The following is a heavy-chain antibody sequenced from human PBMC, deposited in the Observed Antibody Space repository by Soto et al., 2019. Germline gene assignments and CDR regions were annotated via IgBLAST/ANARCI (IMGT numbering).Heavy chain of an antibody. CDR2: IYYGGST. V-gene: IGHV4-59*01. CDR1: GGSISDYY. J-gene: IGHJ6*04. D-gene: IGHD2-8*02. Sequence: PSETLSLTCAVSGGSISDYYWSWIRQPPGKGLEWIGYIYYGGSTNYSPSLKSRVTISLNTSKSQFYMTLTSVTAADTAVYYCASVGGPPTITGDYYNYGLDVGGKGTGVTVS. CDR3: ASVGGPPTITGDYYNYGLDV.